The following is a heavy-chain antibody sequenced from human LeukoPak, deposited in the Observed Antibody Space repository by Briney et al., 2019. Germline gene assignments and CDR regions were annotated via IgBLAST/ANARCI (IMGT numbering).Heavy chain of an antibody. V-gene: IGHV3-74*01. CDR2: INSDGGST. CDR1: GFTFSSHW. Sequence: GGSLRLSCAASGFTFSSHWMHWVRHAPGKGLVWVSRINSDGGSTSYADSVKGRFTISRDNAKNTLYLQMNSLRAEDTAVYYCATAQPFGQQLSNVLPDYWGQGTLVTVSS. J-gene: IGHJ4*02. CDR3: ATAQPFGQQLSNVLPDY. D-gene: IGHD6-13*01.